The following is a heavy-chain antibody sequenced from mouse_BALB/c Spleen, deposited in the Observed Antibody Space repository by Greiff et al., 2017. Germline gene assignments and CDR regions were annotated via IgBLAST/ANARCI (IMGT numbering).Heavy chain of an antibody. D-gene: IGHD3-1*01. CDR3: ARRAARAFYAMDY. CDR1: GFSLSTSGMC. Sequence: QVTLKVSGPGILQPSQTLSLTCSFSGFSLSTSGMCVSWIRQPSGKGLEWLAHIYWDDDKRYNPSLKSRLTISKDTSSNQVFLKITSVDTADTATYYCARRAARAFYAMDYWGQGTSVTVSS. CDR2: IYWDDDK. J-gene: IGHJ4*01. V-gene: IGHV8-12*01.